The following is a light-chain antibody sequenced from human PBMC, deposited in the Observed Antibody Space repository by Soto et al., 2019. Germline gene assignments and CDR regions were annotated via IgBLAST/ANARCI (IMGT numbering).Light chain of an antibody. V-gene: IGKV1-5*03. J-gene: IGKJ1*01. Sequence: IQMTQSPSTLSASVGDRVTITCRASQSISIWLAWYQQKPGKAPKLLIYKASSLESEVPSRFSGSGSGTEIPLTINSLQPDDSATYYCQQYNSDSTFGQGTKVEIK. CDR3: QQYNSDST. CDR2: KAS. CDR1: QSISIW.